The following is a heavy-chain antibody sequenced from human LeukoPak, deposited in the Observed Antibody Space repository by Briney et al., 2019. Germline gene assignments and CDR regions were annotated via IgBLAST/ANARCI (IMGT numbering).Heavy chain of an antibody. J-gene: IGHJ5*02. CDR1: GGTFSSYA. CDR3: ARDVEQVVVTAHNWFDP. Sequence: SVKVSCKASGGTFSSYAISWARQAPGQGLEWMGRIIPIFGIANYAQKFQGRVTITADKSTSTAYMELSSLRSEDTAVYYCARDVEQVVVTAHNWFDPWGQGTLVTVSS. D-gene: IGHD2-21*02. V-gene: IGHV1-69*04. CDR2: IIPIFGIA.